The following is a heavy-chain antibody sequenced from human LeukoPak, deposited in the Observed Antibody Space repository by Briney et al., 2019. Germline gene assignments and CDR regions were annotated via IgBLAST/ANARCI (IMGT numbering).Heavy chain of an antibody. D-gene: IGHD3-10*01. CDR3: ARGRGSCDY. J-gene: IGHJ4*02. Sequence: GGSLRLSRAAPRFSFSSYSMNWVRQAPGKRVERVSSISSSSSYIYYADSLKGRFTTSRETVKTSRYLYNSSLRAENTAVYYGARGRGSCDYGGRGTLVTVSS. CDR2: ISSSSSYI. CDR1: RFSFSSYS. V-gene: IGHV3-21*01.